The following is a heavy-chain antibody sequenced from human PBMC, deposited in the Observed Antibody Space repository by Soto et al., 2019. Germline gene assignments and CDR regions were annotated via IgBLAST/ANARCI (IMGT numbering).Heavy chain of an antibody. Sequence: QVQLVESGGGVVQPGRSLRLSCAASGFTFSSYAMRWVRQAPGKGLEWVAVISYDGSNKYYADSVKGRFTISRDNSKNTMYLQMNSLRAEDTAVYYCARDRTTVTLYYYYGMDVWGQGTTVTVSS. D-gene: IGHD4-17*01. J-gene: IGHJ6*02. V-gene: IGHV3-30-3*01. CDR1: GFTFSSYA. CDR2: ISYDGSNK. CDR3: ARDRTTVTLYYYYGMDV.